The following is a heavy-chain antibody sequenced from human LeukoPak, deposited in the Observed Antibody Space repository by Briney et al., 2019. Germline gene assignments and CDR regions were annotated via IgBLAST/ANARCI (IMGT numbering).Heavy chain of an antibody. V-gene: IGHV3-23*01. CDR1: GFTFSDYA. J-gene: IGHJ4*02. Sequence: PGGSLRLSCVVPGFTFSDYAVSWVRRAPGKGLECVSAITGSGQTKYYTDSVKGRFTMSRDNSKNTLYLHMNNLRDDDTAEYFCAKESLVVIESFFDNWGQGTLVLVSS. CDR2: ITGSGQTK. D-gene: IGHD3-22*01. CDR3: AKESLVVIESFFDN.